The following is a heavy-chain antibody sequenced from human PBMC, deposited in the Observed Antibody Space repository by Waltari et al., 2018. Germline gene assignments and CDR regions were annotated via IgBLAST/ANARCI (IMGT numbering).Heavy chain of an antibody. V-gene: IGHV3-7*01. CDR3: TRLRYSDV. Sequence: DVQLVESGGGLVQPGGSLRLSCVASGFTFSRSWMTWVRQAPGKGLGWVANIKEDGSEEYYVDSVKGRFAISRDNAKRSLYLQMNSLRAEDTAVYYCTRLRYSDVWGKGTTVTVSS. J-gene: IGHJ6*04. CDR1: GFTFSRSW. CDR2: IKEDGSEE. D-gene: IGHD3-9*01.